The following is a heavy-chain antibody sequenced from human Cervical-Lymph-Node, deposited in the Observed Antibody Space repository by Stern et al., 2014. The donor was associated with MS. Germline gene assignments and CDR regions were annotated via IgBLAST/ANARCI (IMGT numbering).Heavy chain of an antibody. J-gene: IGHJ4*02. D-gene: IGHD3-22*01. V-gene: IGHV4-61*02. Sequence: VQLEESGPGLVKPSQTLSLTCTVSGGSISSGSYYWSWIRQPAGKGLEWIGRIYTSGSTNYNPSLKSRVTISVDTSKNQFSLKLSSVTAADTAVYYCARGHDSSGYYYVSSYYFDYWGQGTLVTVSS. CDR1: GGSISSGSYY. CDR2: IYTSGST. CDR3: ARGHDSSGYYYVSSYYFDY.